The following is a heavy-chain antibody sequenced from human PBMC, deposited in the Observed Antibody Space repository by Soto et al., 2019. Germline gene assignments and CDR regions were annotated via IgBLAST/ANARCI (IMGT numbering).Heavy chain of an antibody. CDR1: GYTFTSYG. CDR2: TSAYNGNT. V-gene: IGHV1-18*01. J-gene: IGHJ6*02. CDR3: ARDSGYGDYEYFVDV. Sequence: QVQLVQSGAEVKKPGASVKVSCKDSGYTFTSYGISWVRQAPGQGLEWMGWTSAYNGNTHYAQKLKGRVTMTTDTPTSTAYMELRSLRSDDTAVYYCARDSGYGDYEYFVDVGGQGTTVTVSS. D-gene: IGHD4-17*01.